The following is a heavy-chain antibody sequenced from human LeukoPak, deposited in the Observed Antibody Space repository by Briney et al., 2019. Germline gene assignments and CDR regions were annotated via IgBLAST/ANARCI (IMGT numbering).Heavy chain of an antibody. CDR2: INPNSGGT. CDR1: GYTFTGYY. V-gene: IGHV1-2*02. D-gene: IGHD4-17*01. CDR3: ARSYGDYSDINWFDP. Sequence: GASVKVSCKASGYTFTGYYMHWVRQAPGQGLEWMGWINPNSGGTNYAQKFQGRVTMTRDTSISTAYMELSRLRSDDTAVYYCARSYGDYSDINWFDPWGQGTLVTVSS. J-gene: IGHJ5*02.